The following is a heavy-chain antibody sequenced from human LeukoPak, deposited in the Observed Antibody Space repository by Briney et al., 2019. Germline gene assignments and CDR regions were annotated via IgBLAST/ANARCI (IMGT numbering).Heavy chain of an antibody. CDR1: GFTFSNAW. CDR3: TTDSSNPDAFDI. Sequence: SGGSLRLSCAASGFTFSNAWMSWVRQAAGKGLEWVGRIKSKTDGGTTDYAAPVKGRFTISRDDSKNTLYLQMNSLKTEDTAVYYCTTDSSNPDAFDIWGQGTMVTVSS. J-gene: IGHJ3*02. D-gene: IGHD6-13*01. CDR2: IKSKTDGGTT. V-gene: IGHV3-15*01.